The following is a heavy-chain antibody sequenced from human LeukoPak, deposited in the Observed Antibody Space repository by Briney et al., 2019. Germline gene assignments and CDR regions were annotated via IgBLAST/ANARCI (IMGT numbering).Heavy chain of an antibody. Sequence: GESLKISCNGSGYSFSSYWIGWVRQMPGKGLEWMGIIYPGDSDTRYSPSFQGQVTISADKSISTAYLQWNSLKASGTAMYYCASESQDGSFDYWGQGTLVTVSS. CDR2: IYPGDSDT. J-gene: IGHJ4*02. CDR3: ASESQDGSFDY. V-gene: IGHV5-51*01. CDR1: GYSFSSYW.